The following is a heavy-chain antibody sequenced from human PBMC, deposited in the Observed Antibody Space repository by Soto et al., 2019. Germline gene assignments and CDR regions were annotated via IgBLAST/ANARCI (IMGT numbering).Heavy chain of an antibody. CDR1: GGTFSSYA. Sequence: SVKVSCKAAGGTFSSYAVSWVRQAPGQGLEWMGGIIPIFGTANYAQKFQGRVTITADKSTSTAYMELSSLRSEDTAVYYCARSHTLYGMDVWGQGTTVTVSS. CDR3: ARSHTLYGMDV. CDR2: IIPIFGTA. D-gene: IGHD2-15*01. J-gene: IGHJ6*02. V-gene: IGHV1-69*06.